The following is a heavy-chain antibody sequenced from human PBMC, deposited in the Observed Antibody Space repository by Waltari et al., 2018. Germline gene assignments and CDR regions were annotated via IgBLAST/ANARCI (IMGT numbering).Heavy chain of an antibody. D-gene: IGHD5-12*01. J-gene: IGHJ3*02. CDR1: GYSISSGYY. V-gene: IGHV4-38-2*02. CDR3: ARDGGYDEEGAFEI. Sequence: QVQLQESGPGLVKPSETLSLTCAVSGYSISSGYYWGWIRQPPGKGLEWIGSINHSVSTYYNPALKSRVTISVDTSKNRFSRKLSSVTAADTAVYYCARDGGYDEEGAFEIWGQGTMVTVSS. CDR2: INHSVST.